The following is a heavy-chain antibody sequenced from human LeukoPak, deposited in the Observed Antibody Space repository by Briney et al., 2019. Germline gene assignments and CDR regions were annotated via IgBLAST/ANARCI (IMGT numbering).Heavy chain of an antibody. CDR2: IYHSGST. V-gene: IGHV4-38-2*02. D-gene: IGHD2-15*01. CDR1: GYSISSGYY. J-gene: IGHJ5*02. Sequence: PSETLSLTCTVSGYSISSGYYWGWIRQPPGKGLEWIGSIYHSGSTYYNPSLKSRVTISVDTSKNQFSLKLSSVTAADTAVYYCARGSRSCSGGSCYRWFDPWGQGTLVTVSS. CDR3: ARGSRSCSGGSCYRWFDP.